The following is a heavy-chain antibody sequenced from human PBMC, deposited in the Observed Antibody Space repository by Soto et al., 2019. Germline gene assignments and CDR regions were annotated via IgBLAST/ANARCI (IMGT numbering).Heavy chain of an antibody. CDR3: ANSPFVPAAKGYYGMDV. V-gene: IGHV1-69*13. J-gene: IGHJ6*02. Sequence: SVKVSCKASGGTVSSYAIGWVGQAPGQGLEWMGGIIPIFGTANYAQKFQGRVTITADESTSTAYMELSSLRSEDTAVYYCANSPFVPAAKGYYGMDVWGQGTTVTVSS. CDR2: IIPIFGTA. D-gene: IGHD2-2*01. CDR1: GGTVSSYA.